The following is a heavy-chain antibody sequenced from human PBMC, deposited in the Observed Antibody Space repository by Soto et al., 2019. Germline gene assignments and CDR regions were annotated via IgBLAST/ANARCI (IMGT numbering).Heavy chain of an antibody. V-gene: IGHV4-59*08. J-gene: IGHJ6*03. CDR1: GGSISSYY. CDR3: ARLNYGDPDYYYYYMDV. Sequence: SETLSLTCTVSGGSISSYYWSWIRQPPGKGLEWIGYIYYSGSTNYNPSLKSRVTISVDTSKNQFSLKLSSVTAADTAVYYCARLNYGDPDYYYYYMDVWGKGTTVTVSS. CDR2: IYYSGST. D-gene: IGHD4-17*01.